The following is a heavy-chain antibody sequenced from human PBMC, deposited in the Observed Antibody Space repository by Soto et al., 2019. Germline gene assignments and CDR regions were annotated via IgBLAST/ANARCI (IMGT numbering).Heavy chain of an antibody. J-gene: IGHJ5*02. V-gene: IGHV1-2*04. CDR1: GYTFTVYY. CDR3: ARAQGLNWFDP. Sequence: ASVKVSCKASGYTFTVYYMHCVLQAPLQGLEWMGCINPNSGGTNYAQKFQGWVTMTRDTSISTAYMELSRLRSDDTAVYYCARAQGLNWFDPWGQGTLVTVSS. CDR2: INPNSGGT.